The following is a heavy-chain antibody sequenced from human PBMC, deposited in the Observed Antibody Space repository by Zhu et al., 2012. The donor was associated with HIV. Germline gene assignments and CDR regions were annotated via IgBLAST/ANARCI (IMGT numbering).Heavy chain of an antibody. J-gene: IGHJ4*02. CDR2: IYYSGST. Sequence: QVQLQESGPGLVKPSETLSLTCTVSGGSIGSSSHYWGWIRQPPGKGLEWIGSIYYSGSTHYNPFLKSRVIISVDTSKNHFSLQLSSVTAADTAVYYCARHVPYYYHDSGQPGVGVLTYWGQGTLVTVSS. V-gene: IGHV4-39*07. CDR1: GGSIGSSSHY. D-gene: IGHD3-10*01. CDR3: ARHVPYYYHDSGQPGVGVLTY.